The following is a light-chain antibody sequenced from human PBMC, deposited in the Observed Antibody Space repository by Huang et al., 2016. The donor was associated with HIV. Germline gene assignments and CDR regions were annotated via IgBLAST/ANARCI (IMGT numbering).Light chain of an antibody. CDR1: QSVLYRSSNNNY. V-gene: IGKV4-1*01. Sequence: DIVMTQSPDSLAVSLGERVTINCKSSQSVLYRSSNNNYLAWYQQKPRQPPKLLLYWASTRESGVPDRFSGSESGTDFTLSISSLQAEDVAVYYCHQYYLTPYTFGQGTKLEIK. J-gene: IGKJ2*01. CDR2: WAS. CDR3: HQYYLTPYT.